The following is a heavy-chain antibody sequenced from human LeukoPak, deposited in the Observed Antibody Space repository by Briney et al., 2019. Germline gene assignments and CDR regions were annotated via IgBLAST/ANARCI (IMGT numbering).Heavy chain of an antibody. J-gene: IGHJ5*02. CDR2: IYYSGTT. D-gene: IGHD6-19*01. V-gene: IGHV4-39*07. CDR3: ARVYSSTHNWFDT. Sequence: SETLSLTCTVSGDSLSTTSYFWAWLRQPPGAGLEWIGSIYYSGTTYFNSSLKSRVTISVERSKNHFSLKLSSLTVADTARYYCARVYSSTHNWFDTWGQGIQVTVSS. CDR1: GDSLSTTSYF.